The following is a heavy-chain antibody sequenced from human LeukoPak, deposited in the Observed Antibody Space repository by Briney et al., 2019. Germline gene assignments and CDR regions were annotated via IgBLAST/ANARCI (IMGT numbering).Heavy chain of an antibody. D-gene: IGHD3-22*01. CDR2: ISSSSSYI. CDR3: ASQGYYYDSSGYYGDFEYYMDV. J-gene: IGHJ6*03. V-gene: IGHV3-21*01. Sequence: GGSLRLSCAASGFTFSSYSMNWVRQAPGKGLEWVSSISSSSSYIYYADSVKGRFTISRDNAKNSLYLQMNSLRAEDTAVYYCASQGYYYDSSGYYGDFEYYMDVWGKGTTVTVSS. CDR1: GFTFSSYS.